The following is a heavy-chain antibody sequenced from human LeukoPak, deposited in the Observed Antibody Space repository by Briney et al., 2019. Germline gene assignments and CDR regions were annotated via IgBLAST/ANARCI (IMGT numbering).Heavy chain of an antibody. V-gene: IGHV3-30*03. Sequence: GGSLRLSCAASGFTFSSYGMHWVRQAPGKGLEWVAVISYDGSNKYYADSVKGRFTISRDNSKNTLYLQMNSLRAEDTAVYYCASRGQWLVLDYWGQGTLVTVSS. CDR2: ISYDGSNK. D-gene: IGHD6-19*01. CDR1: GFTFSSYG. J-gene: IGHJ4*02. CDR3: ASRGQWLVLDY.